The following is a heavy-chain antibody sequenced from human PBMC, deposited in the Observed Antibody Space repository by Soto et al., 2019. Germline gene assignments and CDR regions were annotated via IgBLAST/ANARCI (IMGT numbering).Heavy chain of an antibody. D-gene: IGHD5-12*01. CDR3: ARFGERSCYDRDYYYGMDV. Sequence: ASVKVSCKASGYTFTGYYMHWVRQAPGQGLEWMGWINPNSGGTNYAQKFQGWVTMTRDTSISTAYMELSRLRSDDTAVYYCARFGERSCYDRDYYYGMDVWGQGTTVTVSS. CDR2: INPNSGGT. J-gene: IGHJ6*02. V-gene: IGHV1-2*04. CDR1: GYTFTGYY.